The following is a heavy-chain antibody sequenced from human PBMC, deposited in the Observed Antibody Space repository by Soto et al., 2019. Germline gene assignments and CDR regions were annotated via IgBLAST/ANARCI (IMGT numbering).Heavy chain of an antibody. V-gene: IGHV3-23*01. J-gene: IGHJ4*02. CDR3: SKDTEPQWLAISFDY. CDR2: ISGSGGST. CDR1: GFTFSSYA. Sequence: GGSLRLSCAASGFTFSSYAMSWVRQAPGKGLEWVSAISGSGGSTYYADSVNGRFTISRDNSKNTLYLQMNSLRAEDTAVYYCSKDTEPQWLAISFDYWGQGTLVTVSS. D-gene: IGHD6-19*01.